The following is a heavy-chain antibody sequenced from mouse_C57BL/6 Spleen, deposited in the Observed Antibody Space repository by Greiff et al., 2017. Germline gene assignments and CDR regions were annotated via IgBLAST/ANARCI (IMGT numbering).Heavy chain of an antibody. V-gene: IGHV1-80*01. D-gene: IGHD1-1*01. CDR1: GYAFSSYW. CDR3: ARWSSSYYFDY. Sequence: VQRVESGAELVKPGASVKISCKASGYAFSSYWMNWVKQRPGKGLEWIGQIYPGDGDTNYNGKFKGKATLTADKSSSTAYMQLSSLTSEDSAVYFCARWSSSYYFDYWGQGTTLTVSS. J-gene: IGHJ2*01. CDR2: IYPGDGDT.